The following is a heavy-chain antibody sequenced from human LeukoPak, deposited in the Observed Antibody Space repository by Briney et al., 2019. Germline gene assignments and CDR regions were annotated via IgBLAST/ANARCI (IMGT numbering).Heavy chain of an antibody. CDR3: AREGSSHTAMAY. D-gene: IGHD5-18*01. V-gene: IGHV3-21*01. Sequence: PGGSLRLSCAASGFTFSSYSMNWVRQAPGKGLEWASSISSSSSYIYYADSVKGRFTISRDNAKNSLYLQMNSLRAEDTAVYYCAREGSSHTAMAYWGQGTLVTVSS. CDR2: ISSSSSYI. CDR1: GFTFSSYS. J-gene: IGHJ4*02.